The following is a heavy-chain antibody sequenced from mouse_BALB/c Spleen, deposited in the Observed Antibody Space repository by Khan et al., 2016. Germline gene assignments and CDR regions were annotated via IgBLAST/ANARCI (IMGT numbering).Heavy chain of an antibody. Sequence: QMQLEESGPGLVAPSQSLSITCTVSGFSLTSYGVHWVRQPPGKGLEWLGVIWAGGSTNYNSALMSRLSISKDNSKSQVFLKMNSLQTDDTAMYYCARDMATMITTGFAYWGQGTLVTVSA. CDR1: GFSLTSYG. CDR3: ARDMATMITTGFAY. V-gene: IGHV2-9*02. CDR2: IWAGGST. D-gene: IGHD2-4*01. J-gene: IGHJ3*01.